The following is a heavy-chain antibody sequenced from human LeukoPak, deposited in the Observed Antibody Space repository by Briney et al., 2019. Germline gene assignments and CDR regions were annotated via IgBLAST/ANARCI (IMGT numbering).Heavy chain of an antibody. Sequence: GESLKISCKGSGYSFTSYWIGWVRQMPAKGLEWMGIIYPGDSDTRYSPSFQGQVTISADKSLSTAYLQWSSLKTSDTAMYCCARVDYYDSSGYRRYYFDYWGQGALVTLSS. CDR1: GYSFTSYW. CDR2: IYPGDSDT. CDR3: ARVDYYDSSGYRRYYFDY. J-gene: IGHJ4*02. V-gene: IGHV5-51*01. D-gene: IGHD3-22*01.